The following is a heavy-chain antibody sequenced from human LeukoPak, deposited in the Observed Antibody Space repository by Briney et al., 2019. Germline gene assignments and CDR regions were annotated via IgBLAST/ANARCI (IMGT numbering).Heavy chain of an antibody. CDR3: AKGGYCSSSSCYGVDAFDI. J-gene: IGHJ3*02. CDR1: GFTFSSYA. Sequence: GGSLRLSCAASGFTFSSYAMSWVRQAPGKGLEWVSAISGSGGSTYYADSVKGRFTISRDNSKNTLFLQMHSLRAEDTAIYYCAKGGYCSSSSCYGVDAFDIWGQGTMVTVSS. V-gene: IGHV3-23*01. CDR2: ISGSGGST. D-gene: IGHD2-2*01.